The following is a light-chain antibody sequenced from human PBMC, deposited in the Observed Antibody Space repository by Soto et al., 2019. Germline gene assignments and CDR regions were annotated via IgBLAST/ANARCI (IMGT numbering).Light chain of an antibody. CDR1: QSISSNY. V-gene: IGKV3-20*01. CDR2: GSS. J-gene: IGKJ2*01. Sequence: IVLTQSPGTLPLSPGTRATLSCRASQSISSNYLAWYQQKPGQPPRLLIYGSSSRATGIPDRFSGGGSGTDFTLTISRLEPEDFAMYYCHHYGASPYTFGQGTKLEIK. CDR3: HHYGASPYT.